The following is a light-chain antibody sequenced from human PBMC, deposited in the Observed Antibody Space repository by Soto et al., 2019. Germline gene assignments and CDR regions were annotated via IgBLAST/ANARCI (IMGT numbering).Light chain of an antibody. Sequence: EIVLTQSPATLSLSPGERATLSCRASQSVSSYLAWYQQKPGQAPRLLIYDASNRATGIPARFSGSGSGTDFTLTISSLEPEDFAVYYCQQRSNWSGSITFGQGTRLEIK. CDR1: QSVSSY. CDR2: DAS. J-gene: IGKJ5*01. V-gene: IGKV3-11*01. CDR3: QQRSNWSGSIT.